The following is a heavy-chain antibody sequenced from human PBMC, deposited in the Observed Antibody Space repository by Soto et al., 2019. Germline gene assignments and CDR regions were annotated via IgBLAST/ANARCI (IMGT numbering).Heavy chain of an antibody. CDR2: IWYDGSNK. D-gene: IGHD4-17*01. J-gene: IGHJ5*02. V-gene: IGHV3-33*01. Sequence: QVQLVESGGGVVQPGRSLRLSCAASGFTFSSYGMHWVRQAPGKGLEWVAVIWYDGSNKYYADSVKGRFTISRDNSKNTLYLQMNSLRAEDTAVYYCARDLLRSWFDPWGQGTPVTVSS. CDR3: ARDLLRSWFDP. CDR1: GFTFSSYG.